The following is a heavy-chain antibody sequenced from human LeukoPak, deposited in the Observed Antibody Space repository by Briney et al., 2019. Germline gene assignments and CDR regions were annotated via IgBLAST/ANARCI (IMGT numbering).Heavy chain of an antibody. V-gene: IGHV4-4*07. CDR2: ISPSGST. Sequence: SETLSPTCTVSGASLTSYYWTWVRQPAGQGLDWIGRISPSGSTNCNPSLKSRVTMSVDTSKNQCSLNLNSMTAADTAVYYCARGRHSDGWYGIDYWGQGTRVTVSS. CDR3: ARGRHSDGWYGIDY. CDR1: GASLTSYY. J-gene: IGHJ4*02. D-gene: IGHD6-19*01.